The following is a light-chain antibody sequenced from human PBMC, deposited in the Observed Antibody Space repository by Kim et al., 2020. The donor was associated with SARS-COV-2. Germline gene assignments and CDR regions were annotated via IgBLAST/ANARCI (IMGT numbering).Light chain of an antibody. Sequence: SYELTQPPSVSVDPGKTARITCGGNDIGSKSVHWYQQKPGQAPVLVIYYDSDRPSAIPERFSGSNSGNTATLTISRVEAGDEADYYCQLWDSTSDHWVFGGGTQLTVL. CDR2: YDS. CDR1: DIGSKS. V-gene: IGLV3-21*04. J-gene: IGLJ3*02. CDR3: QLWDSTSDHWV.